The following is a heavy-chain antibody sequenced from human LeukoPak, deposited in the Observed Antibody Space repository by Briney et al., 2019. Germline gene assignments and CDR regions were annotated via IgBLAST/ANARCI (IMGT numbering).Heavy chain of an antibody. V-gene: IGHV4-59*01. Sequence: PSETLSLTCTVSGGSISSYYWSWIRQPPGKGLEWIGYIYYSGSTNYNPSLKSRVTISVDTSKNQFSLKLSSVTAADTAVYYCARADGDYVPLFDYWGQGTLVTVSS. CDR3: ARADGDYVPLFDY. J-gene: IGHJ4*02. D-gene: IGHD4-17*01. CDR1: GGSISSYY. CDR2: IYYSGST.